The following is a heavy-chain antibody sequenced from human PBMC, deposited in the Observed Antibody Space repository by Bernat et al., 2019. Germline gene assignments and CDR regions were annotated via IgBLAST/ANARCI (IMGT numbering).Heavy chain of an antibody. CDR1: GFTFSSYA. J-gene: IGHJ3*02. D-gene: IGHD3-9*01. CDR3: AKDLRRILYTLDAFDI. V-gene: IGHV3-23*04. CDR2: ISGSGGST. Sequence: EVQLVESGGGLVQPGGSLRLSCAASGFTFSSYAMSWVRQAPGKGLEWVSAISGSGGSTYYADSVKGRFTISRDNSKNTLYLQMNSLRAEDTAVYYCAKDLRRILYTLDAFDIWGQGIMVTVSS.